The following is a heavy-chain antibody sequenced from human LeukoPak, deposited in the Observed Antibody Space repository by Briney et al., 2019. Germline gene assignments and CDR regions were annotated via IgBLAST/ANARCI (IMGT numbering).Heavy chain of an antibody. J-gene: IGHJ6*03. CDR1: GGSISSYY. D-gene: IGHD3-22*01. Sequence: SETLSLTCTVSGGSISSYYWSWIRQPPGKGLEWIGYIYYSGSTTYNPSLKSRVTISVDTSKNQFPLKLSSVTAADTAVYYCARVYYYDSSGYWDYYYYMDVWGKGTTVTVSS. V-gene: IGHV4-59*01. CDR3: ARVYYYDSSGYWDYYYYMDV. CDR2: IYYSGST.